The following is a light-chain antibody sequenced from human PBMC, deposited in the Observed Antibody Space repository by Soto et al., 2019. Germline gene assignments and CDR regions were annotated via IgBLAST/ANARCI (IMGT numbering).Light chain of an antibody. CDR2: RAS. CDR1: QSISSW. CDR3: QQYNSYSYT. V-gene: IGKV1-5*03. Sequence: IQMTQSPSTLSASLGDRFSITCLSIQSISSWLAWYQQKPGKAPKLLIYRASNLQSGVPSRFSGSGSGTEFTLTISSLQPDDFATYYCQQYNSYSYTLGQGTRLAI. J-gene: IGKJ5*01.